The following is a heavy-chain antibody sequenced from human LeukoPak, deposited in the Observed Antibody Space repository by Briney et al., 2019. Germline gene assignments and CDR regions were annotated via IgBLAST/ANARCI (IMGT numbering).Heavy chain of an antibody. V-gene: IGHV3-30*04. CDR2: ISHDGGKK. CDR3: ARVQNSYHYDSSGYVYY. D-gene: IGHD3-22*01. Sequence: GRSLRLSCAASDFTFSTYAMYWVRQAPGKGLEWVAVISHDGGKKYYADSVKGRFTISRDNSKNTLYLQMNSLRADDTAVYYCARVQNSYHYDSSGYVYYWGQGTLVTVST. CDR1: DFTFSTYA. J-gene: IGHJ4*02.